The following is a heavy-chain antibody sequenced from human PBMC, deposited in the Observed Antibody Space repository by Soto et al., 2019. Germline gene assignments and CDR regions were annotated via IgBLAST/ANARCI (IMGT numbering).Heavy chain of an antibody. CDR2: IYYSGTT. D-gene: IGHD2-15*01. J-gene: IGHJ4*02. CDR1: GASLSSPTFY. CDR3: VLQPNRAAAGHD. V-gene: IGHV4-39*01. Sequence: QFQLQESGPGLVKPSETLSLTCTVSGASLSSPTFYWGWIRQSPEKGLEWIGSIYYSGTTHYRPSLQGRVSLSGATSSMQFSLKLTSVTAADTGVYYFVLQPNRAAAGHDWGQGPLVTVSS.